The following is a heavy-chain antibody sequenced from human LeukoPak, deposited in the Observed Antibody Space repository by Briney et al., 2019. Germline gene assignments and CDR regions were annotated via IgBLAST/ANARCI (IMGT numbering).Heavy chain of an antibody. CDR2: ISGSGGST. J-gene: IGHJ6*02. Sequence: GGSLRLSCAASGFTFSSYAMSWVRQAPGKGLEWVSAISGSGGSTYYADSVKGRFTISRDNSRNTLYLQMNSLRAEDTAVYYCAKYTYYYYGMDVWGQGTTVTVSS. CDR3: AKYTYYYYGMDV. D-gene: IGHD1-14*01. CDR1: GFTFSSYA. V-gene: IGHV3-23*01.